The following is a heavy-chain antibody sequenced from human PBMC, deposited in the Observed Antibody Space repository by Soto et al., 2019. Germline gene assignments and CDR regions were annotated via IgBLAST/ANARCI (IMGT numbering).Heavy chain of an antibody. CDR3: ARGDTPMITGMDSFDI. J-gene: IGHJ3*02. D-gene: IGHD5-18*01. CDR1: GFTFSRYW. V-gene: IGHV3-7*01. CDR2: IKQDGTEK. Sequence: GGSLRLSCAASGFTFSRYWMNWVRQAPGKGLEWVANIKQDGTEKNYVDSVKGRFTISRDNARNSLYLQMDSLRAEDTAVYFCARGDTPMITGMDSFDIWGQGAMVTVSS.